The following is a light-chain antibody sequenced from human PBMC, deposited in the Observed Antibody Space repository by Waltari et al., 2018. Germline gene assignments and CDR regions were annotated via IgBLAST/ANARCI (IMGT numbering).Light chain of an antibody. Sequence: DIVMTQSPDSLAVSLGERATINCKSSQSVLHSSKNENSLAWYQQKPGRPPKLLIYWASTREYGVPDRFSGSGSGTDFTLTISSLQAEDVAVYYCQQYYDTPFTFGPGTKVDIK. CDR1: QSVLHSSKNENS. CDR3: QQYYDTPFT. J-gene: IGKJ3*01. CDR2: WAS. V-gene: IGKV4-1*01.